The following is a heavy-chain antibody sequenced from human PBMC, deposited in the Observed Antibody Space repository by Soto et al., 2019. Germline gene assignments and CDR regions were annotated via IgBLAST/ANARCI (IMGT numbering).Heavy chain of an antibody. CDR1: GFTFSNYG. J-gene: IGHJ6*02. V-gene: IGHV3-33*01. Sequence: GGSLRLSCAASGFTFSNYGMHWVRQAPGKGLEWVALIWYDGSNKYYVESVRGRFTISRDNSVNTLYLQMNSLRAEDTAVYYCARSNYYYYGMDVWGQGITVTVSS. CDR2: IWYDGSNK. CDR3: ARSNYYYYGMDV.